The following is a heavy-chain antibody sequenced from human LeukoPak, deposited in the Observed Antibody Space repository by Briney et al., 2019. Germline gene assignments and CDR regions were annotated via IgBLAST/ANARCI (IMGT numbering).Heavy chain of an antibody. D-gene: IGHD3-22*01. CDR1: GDSVSSHSAA. CDR2: TYYRSKWYN. CDR3: GRGIADSSGYYYVDY. Sequence: SQTLSLTCAISGDSVSSHSAAWSWIRQSPSRGLEWLGRTYYRSKWYNDYAVSVKSLITINPDTSKNQFSLHLNSVTPEDTAVYYCGRGIADSSGYYYVDYWGQGTLVTVSS. V-gene: IGHV6-1*01. J-gene: IGHJ4*02.